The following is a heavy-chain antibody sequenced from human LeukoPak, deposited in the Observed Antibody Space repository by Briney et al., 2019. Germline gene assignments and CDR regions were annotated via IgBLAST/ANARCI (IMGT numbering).Heavy chain of an antibody. Sequence: GGSLRLSCAASGFTFSNAWMNWVRQAPGKGLEWVGRIKSKTDGGTTDYAAPVKGRFTISRDDSKNTLYLQMNSLKTEDTAVYYCTTSVRGVIINIDYWGQGTLVTVPS. CDR2: IKSKTDGGTT. CDR3: TTSVRGVIINIDY. J-gene: IGHJ4*02. CDR1: GFTFSNAW. D-gene: IGHD3-10*01. V-gene: IGHV3-15*01.